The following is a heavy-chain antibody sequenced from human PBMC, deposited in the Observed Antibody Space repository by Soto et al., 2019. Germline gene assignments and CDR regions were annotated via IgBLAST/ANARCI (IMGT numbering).Heavy chain of an antibody. J-gene: IGHJ6*02. Sequence: QVQLVQSGAEVKKPGSSVKVSCKASGGTFSSYAISWVRQAPGQGLEWMGGIIPIFGTANYAQKFQGRVTITADESTSTAYMELSSLRSEDTAVYYCARSLASEYYYDSSGYSDFYGMDVWGQGTTVTVSS. CDR2: IIPIFGTA. V-gene: IGHV1-69*01. CDR1: GGTFSSYA. CDR3: ARSLASEYYYDSSGYSDFYGMDV. D-gene: IGHD3-22*01.